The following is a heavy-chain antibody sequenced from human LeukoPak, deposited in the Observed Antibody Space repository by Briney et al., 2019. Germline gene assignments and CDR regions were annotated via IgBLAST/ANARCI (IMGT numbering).Heavy chain of an antibody. V-gene: IGHV3-30*02. D-gene: IGHD3-22*01. Sequence: GGSLRLSCAASGFTFSSYGMHWVRQAPGKGLEWVAFIRYDGSKKYYADSVKGRFTFSRDNSKNTLYLQMNSLRTEDTAVYYCARDFYDSSGYYYDYWGQGTLVTVSS. CDR3: ARDFYDSSGYYYDY. CDR1: GFTFSSYG. CDR2: IRYDGSKK. J-gene: IGHJ4*02.